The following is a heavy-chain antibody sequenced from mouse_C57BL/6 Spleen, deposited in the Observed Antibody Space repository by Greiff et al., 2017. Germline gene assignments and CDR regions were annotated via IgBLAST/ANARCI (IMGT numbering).Heavy chain of an antibody. D-gene: IGHD4-1*01. CDR1: GYTFTSYW. J-gene: IGHJ2*01. CDR2: IYPGSGST. Sequence: VQLQQSGAELVKPGASVKMSCKASGYTFTSYWITWVKQRPGQGLEWIGDIYPGSGSTNYNEKFKSKATLTVDTSSSTAYMQLSSLTSEDSAVYYCARGLTGTRGAFDYWGQGTTLTVSS. V-gene: IGHV1-55*01. CDR3: ARGLTGTRGAFDY.